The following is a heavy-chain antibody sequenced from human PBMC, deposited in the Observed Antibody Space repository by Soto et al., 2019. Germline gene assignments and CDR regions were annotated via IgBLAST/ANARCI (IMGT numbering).Heavy chain of an antibody. J-gene: IGHJ6*02. CDR3: AKGVSYYSYYGMDV. Sequence: EVQLLESGGGLVQPGGSLRLSCAVSGFSFSSYAMSWVRQAPGKGLAWVSTISGSGGNTYYADSVKGRFTISRDNSKNTLYLQMNSLRVEDTAVYYCAKGVSYYSYYGMDVWGQGTTVTVSS. CDR1: GFSFSSYA. CDR2: ISGSGGNT. V-gene: IGHV3-23*01.